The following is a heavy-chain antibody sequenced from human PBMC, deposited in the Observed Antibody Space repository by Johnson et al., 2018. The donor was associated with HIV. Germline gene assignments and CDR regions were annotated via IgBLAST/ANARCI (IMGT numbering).Heavy chain of an antibody. D-gene: IGHD6-13*01. CDR1: GFTFDDYA. CDR2: IGTAGDT. CDR3: ARDKGIAAAATDDAFDI. V-gene: IGHV3-13*01. J-gene: IGHJ3*02. Sequence: VLLVESGGGLVQPGRSLRLSCAASGFTFDDYAMHWVRQATGKGLEWVSAIGTAGDTYYLDSVKGRFTISRDNSKNTLYLQMNSLRAEDTAVYYCARDKGIAAAATDDAFDIWGQGTMVTVSS.